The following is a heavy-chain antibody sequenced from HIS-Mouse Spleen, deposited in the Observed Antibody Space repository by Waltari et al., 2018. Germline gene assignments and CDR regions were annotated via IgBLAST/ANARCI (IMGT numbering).Heavy chain of an antibody. Sequence: LVQSGAEVKKPGASVKVSCKASGYTFTSYGISWVRQAPGQGLEWMGGISAYNANTNYAQKLQGRVTMTTDTSTGTAYMELRSLRSDDTAVYYCARGYDFWSGSNAFDIWGQGTMVTVSS. CDR1: GYTFTSYG. V-gene: IGHV1-18*01. CDR2: ISAYNANT. CDR3: ARGYDFWSGSNAFDI. J-gene: IGHJ3*02. D-gene: IGHD3-3*01.